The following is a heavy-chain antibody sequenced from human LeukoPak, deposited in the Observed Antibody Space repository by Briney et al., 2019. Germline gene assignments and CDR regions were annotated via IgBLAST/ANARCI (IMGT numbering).Heavy chain of an antibody. J-gene: IGHJ4*02. CDR2: INHSGST. CDR3: ARGHLVWGSGYDY. V-gene: IGHV4-34*01. D-gene: IGHD3-16*01. Sequence: SETLSLTCAVYGGSFSGYYWSWIRQPPGKGLEWLGEINHSGSTNYNPSLKSRVTISVDTSKNQFSLKLSSVTAADTAVYYCARGHLVWGSGYDYWGQGTLVTVSS. CDR1: GGSFSGYY.